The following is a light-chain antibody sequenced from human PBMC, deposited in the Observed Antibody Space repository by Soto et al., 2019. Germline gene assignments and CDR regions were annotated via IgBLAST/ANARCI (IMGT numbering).Light chain of an antibody. CDR2: AAS. J-gene: IGKJ1*01. CDR1: QGISNY. V-gene: IGKV1-27*01. CDR3: QKYNSAPQT. Sequence: DIQMTQSPSSLSASVGDRVTITCRASQGISNYLAWYQQKPGKVPKLLIYAASTSQSGVPSRFSGSGSGTEFTVNISSLQPEEVAAYYCQKYNSAPQTFGQGTKVEIK.